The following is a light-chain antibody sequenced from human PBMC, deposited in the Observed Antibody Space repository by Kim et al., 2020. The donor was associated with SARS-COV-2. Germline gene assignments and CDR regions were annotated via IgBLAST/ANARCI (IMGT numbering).Light chain of an antibody. Sequence: GKTVTSSCNRSGGSIEDNYVQWYQQRPGGVPTTVIYEDDQRPSGVSDRFSGSIDNSSNSASLTISGLKTEDEADYYCQSYNRSNVVFGGGTQLTVL. J-gene: IGLJ2*01. CDR3: QSYNRSNVV. V-gene: IGLV6-57*03. CDR2: EDD. CDR1: GGSIEDNY.